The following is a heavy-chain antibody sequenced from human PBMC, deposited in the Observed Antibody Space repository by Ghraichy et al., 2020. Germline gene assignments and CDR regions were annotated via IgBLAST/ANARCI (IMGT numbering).Heavy chain of an antibody. Sequence: SQTLSLTCTVSGGSISSYYWSWIRQPPGKGLEWIGYIYYSGSTNYNPSLKSRVTISVDTSKNQFSLKLSSVTAADTAVYYCARVDYYDSSGYPRLGWFDPWGQGTLVTVSS. D-gene: IGHD3-22*01. CDR1: GGSISSYY. CDR3: ARVDYYDSSGYPRLGWFDP. V-gene: IGHV4-59*01. J-gene: IGHJ5*02. CDR2: IYYSGST.